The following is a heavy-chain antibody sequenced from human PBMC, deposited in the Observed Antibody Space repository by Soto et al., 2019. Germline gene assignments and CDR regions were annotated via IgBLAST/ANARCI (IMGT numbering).Heavy chain of an antibody. V-gene: IGHV3-30-3*01. Sequence: PGWSLRLSCAASGFTFSSYAMHWVRQAPGKGLEWVAVISYDGSNKYYADSVKGRFTISRDNSKNTLYLQMNSLRAEDTAVYYCARDCGWTRDSHYYYGMDVWGQGTTVTVSS. J-gene: IGHJ6*02. D-gene: IGHD6-19*01. CDR2: ISYDGSNK. CDR1: GFTFSSYA. CDR3: ARDCGWTRDSHYYYGMDV.